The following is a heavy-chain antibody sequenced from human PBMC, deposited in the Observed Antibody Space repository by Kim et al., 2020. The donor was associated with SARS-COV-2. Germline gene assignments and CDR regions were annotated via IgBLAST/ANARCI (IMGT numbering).Heavy chain of an antibody. Sequence: GGSLRLSCAASGFTFDDYAMHWVRQAPGKGLEWVSGISWNSGSIGYADSVKGRFTISRDNAKNSLYLQMNSLRAEDTALYYCAKEQEAWTGSGMDVWGQGTTVTVSS. CDR1: GFTFDDYA. J-gene: IGHJ6*02. D-gene: IGHD3-9*01. CDR2: ISWNSGSI. CDR3: AKEQEAWTGSGMDV. V-gene: IGHV3-9*01.